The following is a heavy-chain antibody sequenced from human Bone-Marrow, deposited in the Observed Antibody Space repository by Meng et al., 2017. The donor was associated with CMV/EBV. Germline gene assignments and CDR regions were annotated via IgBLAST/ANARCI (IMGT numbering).Heavy chain of an antibody. Sequence: SCKASGYTFTSCDIDWVRQATGQGLEWMGWMNPNSGNTGYAQKFQGRVTMTRNTSISTAYMELSSLGSEDTAVYYCARAEVGALIDYWGQGTLVTVSS. CDR3: ARAEVGALIDY. CDR2: MNPNSGNT. V-gene: IGHV1-8*01. CDR1: GYTFTSCD. D-gene: IGHD1-26*01. J-gene: IGHJ4*02.